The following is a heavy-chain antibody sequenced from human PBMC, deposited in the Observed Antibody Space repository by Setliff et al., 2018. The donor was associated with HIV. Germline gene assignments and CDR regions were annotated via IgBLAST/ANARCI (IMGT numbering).Heavy chain of an antibody. V-gene: IGHV3-13*01. J-gene: IGHJ6*02. CDR3: AREIRTVYTGGHYLYGIDV. CDR2: IGTGGDT. D-gene: IGHD1-20*01. Sequence: GESLKISCEASGFTFSDYDFHWVRQAAGKGLEWVSAIGTGGDTYYVDSVKGRFTISRENARNSLYLQMNSLRVGDTAVYYCAREIRTVYTGGHYLYGIDVWGQGTAVTVS. CDR1: GFTFSDYD.